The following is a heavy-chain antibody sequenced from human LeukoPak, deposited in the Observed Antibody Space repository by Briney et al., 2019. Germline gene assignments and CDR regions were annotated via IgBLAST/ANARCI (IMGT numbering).Heavy chain of an antibody. CDR2: IYHSGST. CDR3: ARYSYGHDY. D-gene: IGHD5-18*01. Sequence: SETLSLTCTVSGYSISSGYYWGWIRQPPGKGLEWIGSIYHSGSTYYNPSLKSRVTISVDTSKNQFSLKLSSVTAADTAVYYCARYSYGHDYWGQGTLVTVSS. J-gene: IGHJ4*02. V-gene: IGHV4-38-2*02. CDR1: GYSISSGYY.